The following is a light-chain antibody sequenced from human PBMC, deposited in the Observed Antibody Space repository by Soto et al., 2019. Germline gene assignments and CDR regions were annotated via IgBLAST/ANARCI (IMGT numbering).Light chain of an antibody. CDR1: SSDVGGYNF. Sequence: QSALTQPRSVSGSPGQSVTISCTGTSSDVGGYNFVSWYQRHPGKAPKLIIYDVSKRPSGVPDRFSGSKSGNTASLTISGLQAEDEADYYCCSYAGSYTLWVFGGGTKVTVL. V-gene: IGLV2-11*01. CDR2: DVS. CDR3: CSYAGSYTLWV. J-gene: IGLJ3*02.